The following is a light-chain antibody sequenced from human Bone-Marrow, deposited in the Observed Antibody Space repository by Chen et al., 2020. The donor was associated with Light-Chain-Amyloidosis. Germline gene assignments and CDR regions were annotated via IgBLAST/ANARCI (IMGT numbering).Light chain of an antibody. CDR2: GAS. CDR3: QQYNEWPRT. Sequence: VMRQSPATLSVSPGERATLSCRASHNINNYLACYHQKPGQAPRLVVYGASTRATGIPDRFSGTGSGTEFTLSISSLQSEDVAVYYCQQYNEWPRTFGQGTRVEIK. CDR1: HNINNY. V-gene: IGKV3-15*01. J-gene: IGKJ1*01.